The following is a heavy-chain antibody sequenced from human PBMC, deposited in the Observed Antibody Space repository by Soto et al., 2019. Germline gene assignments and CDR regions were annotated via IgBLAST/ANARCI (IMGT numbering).Heavy chain of an antibody. CDR2: IYSGGST. V-gene: IGHV3-66*01. CDR1: GFTVSSNY. J-gene: IGHJ4*02. Sequence: GGSLRLSCAASGFTVSSNYMNWVRQAPGKGLEWVSVIYSGGSTYYADSVKGRFTISRDNSKNTLYLQMNSLRAEDTAVYYCARSWAVAGSYDYWGQGTLVTVSS. D-gene: IGHD6-19*01. CDR3: ARSWAVAGSYDY.